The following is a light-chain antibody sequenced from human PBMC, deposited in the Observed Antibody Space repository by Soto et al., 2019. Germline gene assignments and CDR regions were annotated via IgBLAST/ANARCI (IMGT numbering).Light chain of an antibody. CDR3: SSYTSSATLV. Sequence: QSALTQPASVSGSPGQSITISWSGATSDIGTYNYVSWYQHHPGKVPKVIIYEVSNRPSGDSNRFSGSKSGNTASLTISGLQAEDEADYYCSSYTSSATLVFGGGTKVTAL. CDR1: TSDIGTYNY. V-gene: IGLV2-14*01. J-gene: IGLJ3*02. CDR2: EVS.